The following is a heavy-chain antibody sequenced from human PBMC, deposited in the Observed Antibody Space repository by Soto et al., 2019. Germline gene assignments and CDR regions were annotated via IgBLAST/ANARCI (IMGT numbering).Heavy chain of an antibody. J-gene: IGHJ4*02. CDR1: GFTFSSYG. D-gene: IGHD4-17*01. CDR2: IWYDGSNK. V-gene: IGHV3-33*01. Sequence: QVQLVESGGGVVQPGRSLRLSCAASGFTFSSYGMHWVRQAPGKGLEWVAVIWYDGSNKYYADTVKGRFTISRDNSKNTLYLQMNSLRAEDTAVYYCERDFRHLGMNTVTNFDYWVQGTLVTVSS. CDR3: ERDFRHLGMNTVTNFDY.